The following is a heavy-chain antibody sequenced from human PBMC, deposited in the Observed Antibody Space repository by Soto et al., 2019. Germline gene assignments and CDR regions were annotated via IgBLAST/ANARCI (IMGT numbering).Heavy chain of an antibody. CDR3: AHLLGGCISTGCSPRRFDY. D-gene: IGHD2-2*01. V-gene: IGHV2-5*02. J-gene: IGHJ4*02. CDR2: IYWDDDK. CDR1: AFSLSSTAVG. Sequence: QITLKESGPTLVKPTPTLTLTRTFSAFSLSSTAVGVGWIRQPPGKALEWLALIYWDDDKRYSPSLMSRLTVTKDTSKNQVVLTMTNIDPVDTATYYCAHLLGGCISTGCSPRRFDYWGQGTLVTVSS.